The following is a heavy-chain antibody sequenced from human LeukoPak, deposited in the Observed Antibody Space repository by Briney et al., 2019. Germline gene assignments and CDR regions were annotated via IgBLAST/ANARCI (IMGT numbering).Heavy chain of an antibody. J-gene: IGHJ3*02. V-gene: IGHV3-74*01. CDR1: GFTFSSYW. CDR3: AKVGSGWFREDAFDI. Sequence: GGSLRLSCAASGFTFSSYWMHWVRQAPGKGLVWVSRINSDGSSTNYADSVKGRFTISRDNAKNSLYLQMNSLRAEDTALYYCAKVGSGWFREDAFDIWGQGTMVTVSS. CDR2: INSDGSST. D-gene: IGHD6-19*01.